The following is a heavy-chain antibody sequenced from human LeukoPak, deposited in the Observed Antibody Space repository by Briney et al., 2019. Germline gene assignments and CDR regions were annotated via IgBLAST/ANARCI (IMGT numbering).Heavy chain of an antibody. CDR3: ARDLVTMVRGSGLGY. D-gene: IGHD3-10*01. Sequence: SETLSLTCTVSGGSISSYHWSWIRQPPGKGLEWIGYIYYSGSTNYNPSLKSRVTISVDTSKNQFSLKLSSVTAADTAVYYCARDLVTMVRGSGLGYRGQGALVTVSS. CDR1: GGSISSYH. V-gene: IGHV4-59*01. J-gene: IGHJ4*02. CDR2: IYYSGST.